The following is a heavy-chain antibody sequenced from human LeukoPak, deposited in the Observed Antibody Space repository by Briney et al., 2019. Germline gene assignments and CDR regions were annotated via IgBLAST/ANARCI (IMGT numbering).Heavy chain of an antibody. CDR1: GGSISSYY. CDR3: ARVSGYDWESFYDY. D-gene: IGHD5-12*01. CDR2: IYYSGST. V-gene: IGHV4-59*01. J-gene: IGHJ4*02. Sequence: MASETLSLTCTVSGGSISSYYWSWIRQPPGKGLEWIGYIYYSGSTNYNPSLKSRVTISVDTSKNQFSLKLSSVTAADTAMYYCARVSGYDWESFYDYWGQGSLVTVSS.